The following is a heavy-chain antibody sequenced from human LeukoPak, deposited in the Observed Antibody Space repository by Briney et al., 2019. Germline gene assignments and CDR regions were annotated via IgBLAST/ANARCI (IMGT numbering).Heavy chain of an antibody. CDR3: ARAANPGSSWYSDAFDI. CDR2: INHSGST. Sequence: PSETLSLTCAVYGGSFSGYYWSWIRQPPGKGLEWIGEINHSGSTNYNPSLKSRVTISVDTSKNQFSLKLSSVTAADTAVYYCARAANPGSSWYSDAFDIWGQGTMVTVSS. J-gene: IGHJ3*02. V-gene: IGHV4-34*01. CDR1: GGSFSGYY. D-gene: IGHD6-13*01.